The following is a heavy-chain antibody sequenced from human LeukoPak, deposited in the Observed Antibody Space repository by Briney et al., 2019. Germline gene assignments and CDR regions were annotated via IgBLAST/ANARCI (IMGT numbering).Heavy chain of an antibody. V-gene: IGHV1-69*02. Sequence: SVKVSCKASGYTFTGYYMHWVRQAPGQGLEWMGRIIPILGIANYAQKFQGRVTITADKSTSTAYMELSSLRSEDTAVYYCARHYGGNSGWFFDYWGQGTLVTVSS. J-gene: IGHJ4*02. CDR2: IIPILGIA. CDR3: ARHYGGNSGWFFDY. D-gene: IGHD4-23*01. CDR1: GYTFTGYY.